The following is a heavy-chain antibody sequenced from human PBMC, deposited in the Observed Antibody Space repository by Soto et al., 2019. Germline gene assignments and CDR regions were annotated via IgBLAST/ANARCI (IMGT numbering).Heavy chain of an antibody. V-gene: IGHV1-69*06. CDR1: GGTFSSYA. J-gene: IGHJ6*02. CDR3: ARGRPSSSSGGLQSDSGTDV. CDR2: LIPIIGTA. Sequence: SVCLSCIASGGTFSSYAISLVRQAPLHGLEWVGGLIPIIGTANYAQKFQGRVRLTADKSTSTAYMERSSLRSEDSAVYSCARGRPSSSSGGLQSDSGTDVCGPRTIVTV. D-gene: IGHD6-6*01.